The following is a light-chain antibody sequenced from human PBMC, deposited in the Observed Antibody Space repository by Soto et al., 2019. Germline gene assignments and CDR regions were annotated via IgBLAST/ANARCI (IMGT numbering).Light chain of an antibody. J-gene: IGLJ3*02. Sequence: QSALTQPPSASGSLGQSVSISCTGSSSDVGAYNYVSWYQQHPGKAPKLIIYEVNKRPSGVPDRFSGSKSGNTASLTVSGLQAEDEADYYCSLYAGNNSPWVFGGGTKLTVL. CDR3: SLYAGNNSPWV. V-gene: IGLV2-8*01. CDR2: EVN. CDR1: SSDVGAYNY.